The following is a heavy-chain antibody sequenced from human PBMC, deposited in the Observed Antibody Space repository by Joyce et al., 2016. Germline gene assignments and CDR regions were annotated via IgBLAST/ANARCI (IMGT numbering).Heavy chain of an antibody. V-gene: IGHV3-23*01. CDR1: GFTFRSYA. CDR3: AKALSPYYDYIWGSYLDAFDI. D-gene: IGHD3-16*02. J-gene: IGHJ3*02. Sequence: EVQLLESGGGLVQPGGSLRLSCAASGFTFRSYAMSWCRQAPGKGLEWVSAISGSGTSTYYADSVKGRFTISRDNSKNTLYLQMNSLRAEDTAVYYCAKALSPYYDYIWGSYLDAFDIWGQGTMVTVSS. CDR2: ISGSGTST.